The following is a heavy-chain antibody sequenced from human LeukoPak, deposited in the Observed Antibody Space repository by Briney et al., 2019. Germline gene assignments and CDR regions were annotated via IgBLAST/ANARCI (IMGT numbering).Heavy chain of an antibody. Sequence: PGGSLRPSCAASGFTFSSYSMNWVRQAPGKGLEWVSSISSSSSYIYYADSVKGRFTISRDNAKNSLYLQMNSLRAEDTAVYYCARADDSSGYYLGFYGYWGQGTLVTVSS. V-gene: IGHV3-21*01. CDR3: ARADDSSGYYLGFYGY. D-gene: IGHD3-22*01. J-gene: IGHJ4*02. CDR2: ISSSSSYI. CDR1: GFTFSSYS.